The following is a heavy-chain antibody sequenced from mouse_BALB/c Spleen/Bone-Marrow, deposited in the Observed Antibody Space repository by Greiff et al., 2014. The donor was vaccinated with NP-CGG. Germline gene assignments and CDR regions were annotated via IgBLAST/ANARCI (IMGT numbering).Heavy chain of an antibody. D-gene: IGHD1-2*01. Sequence: EVQLEESGGGLVKPGGSLKLSCAASGFTFSDYYMYWVRQTPEKRLEWVATISDGGSYTYYPDSVKGRFTISRDNAKNNLYLQISSLKTEDTAMDYCARLVTTATLDWYFDVWGAGTTVTVSS. CDR2: ISDGGSYT. CDR3: ARLVTTATLDWYFDV. V-gene: IGHV5-4*02. J-gene: IGHJ1*01. CDR1: GFTFSDYY.